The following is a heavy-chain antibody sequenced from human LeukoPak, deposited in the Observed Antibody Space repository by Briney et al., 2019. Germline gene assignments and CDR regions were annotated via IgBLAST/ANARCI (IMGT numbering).Heavy chain of an antibody. CDR1: GGSISSNTYY. D-gene: IGHD5-12*01. CDR3: MRRRGYSVDY. CDR2: MSYSGST. J-gene: IGHJ4*02. Sequence: SETLSLTCTVSGGSISSNTYYWGWIRQPPGKGLEWIGNMSYSGSTSYNPSLKSRATISVDTSKNQFSLKLSSVTAADTAVYYRMRRRGYSVDYWGQGTLVTVSS. V-gene: IGHV4-39*01.